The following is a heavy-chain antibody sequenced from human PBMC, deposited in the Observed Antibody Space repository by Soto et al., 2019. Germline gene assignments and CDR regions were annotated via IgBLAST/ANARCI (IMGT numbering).Heavy chain of an antibody. CDR1: GYTFTGYY. V-gene: IGHV1-2*04. CDR2: INPNSGGT. J-gene: IGHJ3*02. Sequence: GASVKVSCKASGYTFTGYYMHWVRQAPGQGLEWMGWINPNSGGTNYAQKFQGWVTMTRDTSISTAYMELSRLRSDDTAVYYCARVSGSIAVAATGAFDIWGQGTMVTVSS. D-gene: IGHD6-19*01. CDR3: ARVSGSIAVAATGAFDI.